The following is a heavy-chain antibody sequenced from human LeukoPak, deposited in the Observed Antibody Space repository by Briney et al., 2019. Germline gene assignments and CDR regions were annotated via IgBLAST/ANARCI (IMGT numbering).Heavy chain of an antibody. CDR3: ARDLGQASDDPTYNRNFGY. J-gene: IGHJ4*02. D-gene: IGHD1-1*01. CDR1: GFTLCSYW. Sequence: GRSLRLSRAASGFTLCSYWMHWVSRAAGKGLEGVANIKPEGSERYYVDSVKCRFTISRDNAWNSLYLQMNSLRVEDTGVYYCARDLGQASDDPTYNRNFGYWGEGTLVTVSS. CDR2: IKPEGSER. V-gene: IGHV3-7*01.